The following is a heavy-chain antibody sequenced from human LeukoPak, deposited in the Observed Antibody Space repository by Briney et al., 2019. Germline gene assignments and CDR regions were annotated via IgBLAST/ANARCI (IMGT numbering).Heavy chain of an antibody. Sequence: PSETLSLTCAVYGGSFSGYYWRWLRQPPGKGLEWIGDIKHSGSTNYNPALKSRVTISVDTSKNQFSLKLSSVTAADTAVYYCARSIGSSWNPTVYWGQGTLATVSS. CDR3: ARSIGSSWNPTVY. D-gene: IGHD6-13*01. CDR1: GGSFSGYY. J-gene: IGHJ4*02. V-gene: IGHV4-34*01. CDR2: IKHSGST.